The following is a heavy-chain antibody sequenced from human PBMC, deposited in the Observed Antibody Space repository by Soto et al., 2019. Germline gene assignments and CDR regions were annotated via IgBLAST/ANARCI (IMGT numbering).Heavy chain of an antibody. Sequence: GGSLRLSCAASGFTFSTYGMHWVRQAPGKGLEWVAVIWHDGSNKYYADSVKGRFTISRDNFKNTVFLQMNSLGAEDTAVYYCAGQYCDSSSCYALYWGQGTLVTVSS. CDR1: GFTFSTYG. V-gene: IGHV3-33*01. J-gene: IGHJ4*02. CDR2: IWHDGSNK. CDR3: AGQYCDSSSCYALY. D-gene: IGHD2-2*01.